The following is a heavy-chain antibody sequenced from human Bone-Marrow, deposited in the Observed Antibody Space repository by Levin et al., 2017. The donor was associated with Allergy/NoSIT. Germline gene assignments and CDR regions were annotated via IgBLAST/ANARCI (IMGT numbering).Heavy chain of an antibody. CDR1: GGTFNTLT. CDR3: ARGGYFGLDY. V-gene: IGHV1-69*02. D-gene: IGHD2-15*01. J-gene: IGHJ4*02. Sequence: KISCKASGGTFNTLTISWVRQAPGQGLEWVGRFIPILDITNYAQKFQGRVTITADKSTSTVFMELGSLTSEDTAIYYCARGGYFGLDYWGQGALVTVSS. CDR2: FIPILDIT.